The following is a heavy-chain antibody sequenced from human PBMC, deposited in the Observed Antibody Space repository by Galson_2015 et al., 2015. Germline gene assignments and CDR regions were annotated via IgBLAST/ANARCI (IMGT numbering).Heavy chain of an antibody. CDR3: TRSIPGTGAFDY. J-gene: IGHJ4*02. D-gene: IGHD3/OR15-3a*01. Sequence: SLRLSCAASGFTFTDYGMHWVRQASGQGLEWVGRIGVKGNNYATAYAASVKGRFTISRDDSKNTAYLQMNSLRTDDTAVYYCTRSIPGTGAFDYWGQGTLVNVSS. V-gene: IGHV3-73*01. CDR1: GFTFTDYG. CDR2: IGVKGNNYAT.